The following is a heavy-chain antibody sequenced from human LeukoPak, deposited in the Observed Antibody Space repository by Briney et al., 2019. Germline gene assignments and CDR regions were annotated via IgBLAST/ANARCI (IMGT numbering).Heavy chain of an antibody. CDR2: ISGSGGST. Sequence: GGSLRLSCAASGFTFNSYAMSWVRQAPGEGLEWVSAISGSGGSTYYADSVKGRFTISRDNSKNTLYLQMNSLRAEDTAVYYCAKADVLRYFDWLNSAYYFDYWGQGTLVTVSS. CDR1: GFTFNSYA. J-gene: IGHJ4*02. D-gene: IGHD3-9*01. CDR3: AKADVLRYFDWLNSAYYFDY. V-gene: IGHV3-23*01.